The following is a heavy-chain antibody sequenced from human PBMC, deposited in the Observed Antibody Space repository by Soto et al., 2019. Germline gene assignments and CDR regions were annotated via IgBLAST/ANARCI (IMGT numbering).Heavy chain of an antibody. V-gene: IGHV2-5*02. J-gene: IGHJ5*02. CDR2: IYWDDDK. D-gene: IGHD4-17*01. CDR3: AHRTNTVTWWFDP. CDR1: GFSLTTSGVG. Sequence: QITLKESGPTLVKPTQTLTLTCTFSGFSLTTSGVGVGWIRHPPGKALEWLALIYWDDDKRYSQSLKSRLTITKDTSKNQVVLKMTNMDPADTATYFCAHRTNTVTWWFDPWGQGALVSVSS.